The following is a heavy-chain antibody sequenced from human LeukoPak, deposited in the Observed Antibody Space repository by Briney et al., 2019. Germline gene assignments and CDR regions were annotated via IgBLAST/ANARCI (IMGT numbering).Heavy chain of an antibody. Sequence: ASVKVSCKASGHTFTSYGISWVRQAPGQGLEWMGWISAYNGNTNYAQKLQGRVTMTTDTSTSTAYMELRSLRSDDTAVYYCARDDILTGYYSRPDAFDIWGQGTMVTVSS. D-gene: IGHD3-9*01. V-gene: IGHV1-18*01. CDR3: ARDDILTGYYSRPDAFDI. CDR2: ISAYNGNT. CDR1: GHTFTSYG. J-gene: IGHJ3*02.